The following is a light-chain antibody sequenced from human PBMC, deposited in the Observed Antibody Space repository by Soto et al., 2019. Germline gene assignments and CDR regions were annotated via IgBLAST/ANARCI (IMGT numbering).Light chain of an antibody. Sequence: QPVLTQPASVSGSPGQSITISCTGTTSDVGAYNLVSWYQRLPGKAPKLLIFEGTKRPSGVYSRFSGSKSGNTDYLTIFGLRAEDEADYFCGSYAGGNTHVFGKGTKVTVL. CDR3: GSYAGGNTHV. CDR2: EGT. V-gene: IGLV2-23*01. J-gene: IGLJ1*01. CDR1: TSDVGAYNL.